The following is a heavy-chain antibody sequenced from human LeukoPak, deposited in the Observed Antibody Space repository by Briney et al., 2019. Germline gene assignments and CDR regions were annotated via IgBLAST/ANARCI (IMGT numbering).Heavy chain of an antibody. Sequence: PGGSLRLSCAASGSIFSSFGMHWVRQAPGKGLEWVAVISYDGSNKYYADSVKGRFTISRDNSKNTLYLQMNSLRAEDTAVYYCARDREAKPLTPLYWGQGTLVTVSS. CDR2: ISYDGSNK. CDR1: GSIFSSFG. CDR3: ARDREAKPLTPLY. D-gene: IGHD1-14*01. J-gene: IGHJ4*02. V-gene: IGHV3-30*03.